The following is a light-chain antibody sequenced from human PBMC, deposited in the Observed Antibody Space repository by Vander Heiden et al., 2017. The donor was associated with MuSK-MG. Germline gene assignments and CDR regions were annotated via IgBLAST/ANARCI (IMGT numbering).Light chain of an antibody. CDR2: VNSEGSL. CDR1: NGHSNYA. J-gene: IGLJ2*01. Sequence: QLVLTQSPSASASLGASVKLTCTLSNGHSNYAIAWPQQQPEKGPRVLMKVNSEGSLSKGDGSSGRFSGASAGAERYLIISRRQAEDEDDYYCQTGGTGVVFGGGTKLTVL. V-gene: IGLV4-69*01. CDR3: QTGGTGVV.